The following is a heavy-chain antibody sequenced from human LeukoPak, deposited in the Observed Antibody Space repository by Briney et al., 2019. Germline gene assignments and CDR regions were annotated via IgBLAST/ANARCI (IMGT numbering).Heavy chain of an antibody. CDR1: GYSISSGYY. Sequence: SETLSLTCTVSGYSISSGYYWGWIRQPPGKGLEWIGSIYYSGSTYYNPSLKSRVTISVDTSKNQFSLKLSSVTAADTAVYYCAMWGRSSGYYYFDYWGQGTLVTVSS. CDR2: IYYSGST. J-gene: IGHJ4*02. V-gene: IGHV4-38-2*02. D-gene: IGHD3-22*01. CDR3: AMWGRSSGYYYFDY.